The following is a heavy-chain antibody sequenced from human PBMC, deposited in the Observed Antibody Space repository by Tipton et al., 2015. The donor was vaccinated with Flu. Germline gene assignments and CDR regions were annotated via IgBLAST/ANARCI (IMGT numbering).Heavy chain of an antibody. V-gene: IGHV3-7*01. CDR3: ARFAGGP. CDR2: INQNGSEK. CDR1: GFPFSNFW. D-gene: IGHD3-16*01. J-gene: IGHJ5*02. Sequence: SLRLSCAASGFPFSNFWMHRVRQTPGKGLEWVAHINQNGSEKGYVDSVKGRFTISRDNAKNSLYLQMNSLRVEDTAFYYCARFAGGPWGQGTLVTVSS.